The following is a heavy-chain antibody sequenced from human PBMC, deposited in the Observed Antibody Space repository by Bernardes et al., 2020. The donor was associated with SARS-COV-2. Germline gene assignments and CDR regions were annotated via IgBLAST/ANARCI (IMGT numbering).Heavy chain of an antibody. D-gene: IGHD5-18*01. CDR2: ISWNSGSI. CDR1: GFTFDDYA. CDR3: AKDVTEDKRQLWLSPHGLDI. Sequence: GGSLRLSCAASGFTFDDYAMHWVRQPPGKGLEWVSGISWNSGSIGFADSVKGRFSISRDNAKRSLYLQMDSLSSEDTALYYCAKDVTEDKRQLWLSPHGLDIWGQGTMVTVS. V-gene: IGHV3-9*01. J-gene: IGHJ3*02.